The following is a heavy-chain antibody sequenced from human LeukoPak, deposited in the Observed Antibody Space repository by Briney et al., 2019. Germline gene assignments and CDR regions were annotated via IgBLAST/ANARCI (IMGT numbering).Heavy chain of an antibody. J-gene: IGHJ4*02. CDR1: GFSFSSYG. Sequence: AGSLRLSCATSGFSFSSYGMHWVRQAPGKGLEWVAVTWYDGSNKYYAGYVKGRFTISRDNSKKTLFLQVDSLRAEGTAVYYCARDVAHGERGYFDYWGQGTLVTVSS. D-gene: IGHD4-17*01. CDR2: TWYDGSNK. CDR3: ARDVAHGERGYFDY. V-gene: IGHV3-33*01.